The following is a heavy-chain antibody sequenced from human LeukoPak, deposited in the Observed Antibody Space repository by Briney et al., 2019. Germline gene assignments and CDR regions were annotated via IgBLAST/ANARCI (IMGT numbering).Heavy chain of an antibody. CDR2: IGTTGEI. Sequence: GGSLRLSCAASGFTFRSYDMHWVRQATGKGLEWVSGIGTTGEIYYPGSVKGRFTISRENAKNSLYLQMNSLRAGDTAVYYCARAAYSSTWYSRYFDLWGRGTLVTVSS. CDR3: ARAAYSSTWYSRYFDL. CDR1: GFTFRSYD. D-gene: IGHD6-13*01. V-gene: IGHV3-13*01. J-gene: IGHJ2*01.